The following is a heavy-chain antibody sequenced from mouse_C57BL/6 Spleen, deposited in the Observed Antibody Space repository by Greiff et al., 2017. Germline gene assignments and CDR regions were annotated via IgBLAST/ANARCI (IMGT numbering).Heavy chain of an antibody. Sequence: EVQVVESGGDLVKPGGSLKLSCAASGFTFSSYGMSWVRQTPDKRLEWVATISSGGSYTYYPASVKGRFTISRDNAKNTLYLQMSSLMSEDTAMYYCARQRGYFDYWGQGTTLTVSS. J-gene: IGHJ2*01. V-gene: IGHV5-6*01. CDR1: GFTFSSYG. CDR2: ISSGGSYT. CDR3: ARQRGYFDY.